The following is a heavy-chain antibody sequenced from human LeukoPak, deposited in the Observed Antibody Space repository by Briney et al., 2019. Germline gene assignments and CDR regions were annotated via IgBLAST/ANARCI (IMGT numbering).Heavy chain of an antibody. V-gene: IGHV3-23*01. CDR3: ARDYGGSSPFDY. CDR1: GFTFSSYA. Sequence: GGSLRLSCGASGFTFSSYAMSWVRQAPGKGLEWVSGFSESGGSTYYADSVKGRFTISRDNSKNSLYLQMNSLRAEDTAVYYCARDYGGSSPFDYWGQGTLVTVSS. CDR2: FSESGGST. D-gene: IGHD4-23*01. J-gene: IGHJ4*02.